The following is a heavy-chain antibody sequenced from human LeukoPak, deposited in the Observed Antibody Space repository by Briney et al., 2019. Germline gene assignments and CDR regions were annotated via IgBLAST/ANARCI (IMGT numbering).Heavy chain of an antibody. D-gene: IGHD3-3*01. V-gene: IGHV3-23*01. CDR1: GFTFSSYA. J-gene: IGHJ1*01. CDR2: ISGSGGST. Sequence: GGSLRLSCAASGFTFSSYAMSWVRQAPGKGLEWVSAISGSGGSTYYADSVKGRFTISRDNSKNTLYLQMNSLRAEDTAVYYCAKDHARATPFERSGYPFQHWGQGTLVTVSS. CDR3: AKDHARATPFERSGYPFQH.